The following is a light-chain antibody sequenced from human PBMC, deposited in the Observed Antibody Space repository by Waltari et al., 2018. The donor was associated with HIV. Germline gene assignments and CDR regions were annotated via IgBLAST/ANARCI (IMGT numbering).Light chain of an antibody. Sequence: EIVLTQSPVTLSLSPGERATLSCRASQSVSSSSLAWYQQRPGQAPRLVIYATSSRATGIPDRLSGSGSGTDFTLTISRLEPEDFAVYYCHQYGFSPLTFGGGTKVEIK. CDR1: QSVSSSS. CDR3: HQYGFSPLT. CDR2: ATS. V-gene: IGKV3-20*01. J-gene: IGKJ4*01.